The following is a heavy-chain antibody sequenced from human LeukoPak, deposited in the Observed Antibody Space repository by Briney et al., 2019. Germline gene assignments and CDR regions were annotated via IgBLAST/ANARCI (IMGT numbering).Heavy chain of an antibody. J-gene: IGHJ5*02. D-gene: IGHD1-1*01. V-gene: IGHV4-61*02. CDR3: ARYKLGWFDP. Sequence: SETPSLTCTVSGGSISGVSYFWSWIRQPAGKGLEWIGRISASGSTNFNPSLKSRVTMSVDTSENQFSLKLSSVTAADTAVYYCARYKLGWFDPWGQGTLVTVSS. CDR2: ISASGST. CDR1: GGSISGVSYF.